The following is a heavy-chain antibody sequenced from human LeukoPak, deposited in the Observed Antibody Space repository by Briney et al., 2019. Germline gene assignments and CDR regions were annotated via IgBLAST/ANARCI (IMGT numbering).Heavy chain of an antibody. CDR3: AKDHYYYDSSGYMSIFSDY. CDR1: GFTFSSYG. Sequence: GGPLRLSCAASGFTFSSYGMHWVRQALGKGLEWVAFIRYDGSNKYYADSVKGRFTISRGNSKNTLYLQMNSLRAEDTAVYYCAKDHYYYDSSGYMSIFSDYWGQGTLVTVSS. J-gene: IGHJ4*02. CDR2: IRYDGSNK. V-gene: IGHV3-30*02. D-gene: IGHD3-22*01.